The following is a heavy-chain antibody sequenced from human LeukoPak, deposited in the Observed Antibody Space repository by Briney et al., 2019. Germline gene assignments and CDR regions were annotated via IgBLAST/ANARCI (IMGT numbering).Heavy chain of an antibody. Sequence: SGTPSLPRPVPGGSIRCFYWGWIRQPPREGLEWIGYIYYSGSTNYNPSLKSRVTISVDTSKNQFSLKLRSVAAADTAVYYCARQSHYGDYLDYWGQGTLVTVSS. CDR2: IYYSGST. CDR1: GGSIRCFY. J-gene: IGHJ4*02. CDR3: ARQSHYGDYLDY. V-gene: IGHV4-59*01. D-gene: IGHD4-17*01.